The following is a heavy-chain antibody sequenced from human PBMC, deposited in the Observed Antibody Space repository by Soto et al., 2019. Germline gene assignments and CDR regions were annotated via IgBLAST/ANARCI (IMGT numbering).Heavy chain of an antibody. V-gene: IGHV4-4*02. J-gene: IGHJ4*02. CDR1: GGSISSSNW. CDR2: IYHSGST. CDR3: ARAAMGGSSWPFDY. D-gene: IGHD6-13*01. Sequence: QVQLQESGPGLVKPSGTLSLTCAVSGGSISSSNWWSWVRQPPGKGLVWIGEIYHSGSTNYNAYLTRRVTMSVDKSKNQVSLELSSVTAADTAVYYCARAAMGGSSWPFDYWGQGTLVTVSS.